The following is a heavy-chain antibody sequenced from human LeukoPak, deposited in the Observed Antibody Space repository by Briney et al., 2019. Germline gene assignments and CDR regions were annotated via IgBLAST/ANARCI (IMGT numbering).Heavy chain of an antibody. J-gene: IGHJ4*02. Sequence: GRSLRLSCAASGFTFSSYSMNWVRQAPGKGLEWVSYISSSSSTIYYADSVKGRFTISRDNAKNSLYLQMNSLRAEDTAVYYCARDFRVADYWGQGTLVTVSS. CDR2: ISSSSSTI. V-gene: IGHV3-48*04. CDR1: GFTFSSYS. CDR3: ARDFRVADY. D-gene: IGHD2-15*01.